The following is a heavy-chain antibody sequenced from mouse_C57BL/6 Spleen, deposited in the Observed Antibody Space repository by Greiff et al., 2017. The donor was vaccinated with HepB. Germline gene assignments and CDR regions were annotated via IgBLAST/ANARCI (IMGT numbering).Heavy chain of an antibody. J-gene: IGHJ1*03. CDR2: IYPGNSDT. CDR1: GYTFTSYW. CDR3: TRETTVVATYDWYFDV. V-gene: IGHV1-5*01. Sequence: VQLQQSGTVLARPGASVKMSCKTSGYTFTSYWMHWVKQRPGQGLEWIGAIYPGNSDTSYNQKFKGKAKLTAVTSASTAYMELSSLTNEDSAVYYCTRETTVVATYDWYFDVWGTGTTVTVSS. D-gene: IGHD1-1*01.